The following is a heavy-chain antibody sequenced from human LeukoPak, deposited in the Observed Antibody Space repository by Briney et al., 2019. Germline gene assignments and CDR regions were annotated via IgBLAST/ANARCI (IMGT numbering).Heavy chain of an antibody. J-gene: IGHJ4*02. D-gene: IGHD5-12*01. CDR3: ARVVIVATIIKGYFDY. CDR1: GFTFSSYG. V-gene: IGHV3-23*01. Sequence: GGTLRLSCAASGFTFSSYGMSWVRQAPGKGLEWVSAISGSGGSTYYADSVKGRFTISRDNSKNTLYLQMNSLRAEDTAVYYCARVVIVATIIKGYFDYWGQGTLVTVSS. CDR2: ISGSGGST.